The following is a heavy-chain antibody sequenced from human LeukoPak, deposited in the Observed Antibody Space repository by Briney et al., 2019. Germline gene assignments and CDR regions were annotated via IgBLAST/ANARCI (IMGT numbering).Heavy chain of an antibody. CDR1: XAA. V-gene: IGHV6-1*01. D-gene: IGHD6-19*01. CDR3: ARAPSGWWPFDY. J-gene: IGHJ4*02. Sequence: XAAWXWIXXSXSXGLXXLXRTYYRSKWYNDYAVSVKSRITINPDTSKNQFSLQLNSVTPEDTAVYYCARAPSGWWPFDYWGQGTLVTVSS. CDR2: TYYRSKWYN.